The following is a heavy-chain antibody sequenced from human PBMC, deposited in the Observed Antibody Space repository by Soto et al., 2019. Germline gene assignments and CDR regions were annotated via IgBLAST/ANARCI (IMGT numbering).Heavy chain of an antibody. CDR1: GGSISSGDYY. J-gene: IGHJ4*02. V-gene: IGHV4-30-4*01. CDR2: IYYSGTT. Sequence: QVQLQESGPGLVKPSQTLSLTCTVSGGSISSGDYYWSWIRQPPGKGLEWIGYIYYSGTTYYNPSLKSRVTISVDTSKNRFSLKLSSVTAADTAVYYCARSRNSDYVPQYWGQGTLVTVSS. D-gene: IGHD4-4*01. CDR3: ARSRNSDYVPQY.